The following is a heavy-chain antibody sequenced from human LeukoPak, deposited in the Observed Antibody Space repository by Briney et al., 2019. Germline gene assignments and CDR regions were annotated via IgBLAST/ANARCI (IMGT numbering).Heavy chain of an antibody. V-gene: IGHV5-51*01. CDR3: ARRVFSMLVYAGFWFDP. CDR2: IYPGDSDT. Sequence: GEALKIYCQGSGYSHTSYRIGWVRQMPRKGLEWMGIIYPGDSDTRYSPSFQGRVNISADKSISNDYLQWISLKASDTAMYYCARRVFSMLVYAGFWFDPWGQGTLVTVSS. CDR1: GYSHTSYR. J-gene: IGHJ5*02. D-gene: IGHD2/OR15-2a*01.